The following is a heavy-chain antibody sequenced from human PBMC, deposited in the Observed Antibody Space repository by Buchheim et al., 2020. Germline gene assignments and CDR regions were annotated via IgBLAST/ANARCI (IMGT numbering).Heavy chain of an antibody. J-gene: IGHJ4*02. CDR1: GYTFTSYY. CDR2: INPSGGST. CDR3: AGEGGGELLFDY. V-gene: IGHV1-46*01. D-gene: IGHD1-26*01. Sequence: QVQLVQSGAEVKKPGASVKVSCKASGYTFTSYYMHWVRQAPGQGLEWMGIINPSGGSTSYAQKFQGRVTMTRDTSTSTVYMEGSGLRSEGTAVYYWAGEGGGELLFDYWGQGTL.